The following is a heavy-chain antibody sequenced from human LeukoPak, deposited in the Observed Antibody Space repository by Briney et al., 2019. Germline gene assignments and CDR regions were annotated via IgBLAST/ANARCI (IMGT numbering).Heavy chain of an antibody. V-gene: IGHV3-74*01. CDR3: ARVLTFYYYDSSGYRYFDY. J-gene: IGHJ4*02. D-gene: IGHD3-22*01. CDR2: INSGGSST. CDR1: GFTFSSYW. Sequence: GGSLRLSCAASGFTFSSYWMHWVRQAPGKGLVWVSRINSGGSSTSYADSVKGRFTISRDNAKNTLYLQMNSLRAEDTAVYYCARVLTFYYYDSSGYRYFDYWGQGTLVTVSS.